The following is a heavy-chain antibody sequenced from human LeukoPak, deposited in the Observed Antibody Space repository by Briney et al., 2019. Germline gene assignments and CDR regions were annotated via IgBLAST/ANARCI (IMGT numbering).Heavy chain of an antibody. CDR2: IYYSGST. Sequence: SETLSLTCTVSGGSISSYYWSWIRQPPGKGLEWIGYIYYSGSTNYNPSLKSRVTISVDTSKNQFSLKLSSVTAADTAVYYCAREWSIRGVNSYGMDVWGKRTTVTVSS. V-gene: IGHV4-59*01. CDR1: GGSISSYY. J-gene: IGHJ6*04. D-gene: IGHD3-10*01. CDR3: AREWSIRGVNSYGMDV.